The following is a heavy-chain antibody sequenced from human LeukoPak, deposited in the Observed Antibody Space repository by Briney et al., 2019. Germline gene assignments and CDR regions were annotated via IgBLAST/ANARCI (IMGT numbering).Heavy chain of an antibody. J-gene: IGHJ6*02. CDR3: ARGSSWYAAYYGMDV. CDR2: IIPIFGTA. CDR1: GGTFSSYA. D-gene: IGHD6-13*01. V-gene: IGHV1-69*13. Sequence: GASVKVSCKASGGTFSSYAISWVRQAPGQGLEWMGGIIPIFGTANYAQKFQGRVTITADESTSTAYMELSSLRSEDTAVYYCARGSSWYAAYYGMDVWGQGTTVTVSS.